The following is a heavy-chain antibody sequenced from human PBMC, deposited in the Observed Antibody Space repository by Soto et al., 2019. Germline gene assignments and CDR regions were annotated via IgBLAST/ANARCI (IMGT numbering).Heavy chain of an antibody. CDR2: ISSNSDTI. D-gene: IGHD4-17*01. V-gene: IGHV3-9*02. J-gene: IGHJ4*02. CDR3: AKDMKWGGMTTIHYVDS. CDR1: GFTADDYA. Sequence: EVQLVESGGGLVQPGRSLRLSCVASGFTADDYAMHWVRQAPGKGLVWVSGISSNSDTIDYADSVQGRFTISRDNAKNSLLLQRNGLRPEDTALYYCAKDMKWGGMTTIHYVDSWGQGNLVTVSS.